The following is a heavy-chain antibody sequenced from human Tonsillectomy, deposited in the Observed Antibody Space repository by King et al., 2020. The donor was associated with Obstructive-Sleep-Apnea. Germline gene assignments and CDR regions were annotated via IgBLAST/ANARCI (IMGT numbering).Heavy chain of an antibody. Sequence: QLVQSGAEVKKPGESLKISCKGSGYNFTNQWIAWVRQMPGKGLECMGLIYPGDSDTRYSPSFQGQVTISADKSVTTAYLQWSSLKASDTATYYCAREKASSGWYPGGNFDYWGQGTLVTVSS. CDR3: AREKASSGWYPGGNFDY. CDR1: GYNFTNQW. D-gene: IGHD6-19*01. J-gene: IGHJ4*02. V-gene: IGHV5-51*01. CDR2: IYPGDSDT.